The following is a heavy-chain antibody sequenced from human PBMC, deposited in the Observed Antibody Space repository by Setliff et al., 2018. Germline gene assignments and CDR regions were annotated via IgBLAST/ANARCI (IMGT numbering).Heavy chain of an antibody. CDR1: GYSFTSYW. D-gene: IGHD3-10*01. V-gene: IGHV5-51*01. J-gene: IGHJ4*02. CDR2: ISPGDSDT. Sequence: PGESLKISCKGSGYSFTSYWIGWVRQMPGKGLEWMGIISPGDSDTRYSPSFEGQVTISADKSINTAYLQWRSLKASDTAMYYCARRGYNYGSGFEYWGQGTLVTVSS. CDR3: ARRGYNYGSGFEY.